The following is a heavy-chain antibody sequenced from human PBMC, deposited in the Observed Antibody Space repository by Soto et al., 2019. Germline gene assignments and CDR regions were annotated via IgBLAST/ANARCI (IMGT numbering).Heavy chain of an antibody. V-gene: IGHV3-74*01. CDR2: INSDGSTT. D-gene: IGHD5-12*01. CDR1: GFTFSSYW. J-gene: IGHJ4*02. Sequence: GGSLRLSCAASGFTFSSYWMHWVRQAPGKGLVWVSRINSDGSTTNYADSVKGRFTISRDNAKSTLYLQMNSLRADDTAVYYCISPRATRYWGQGTLVTVSS. CDR3: ISPRATRY.